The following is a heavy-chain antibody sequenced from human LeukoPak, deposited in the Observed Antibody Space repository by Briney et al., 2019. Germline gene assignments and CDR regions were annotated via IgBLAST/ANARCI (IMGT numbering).Heavy chain of an antibody. CDR3: ARGSGRTLGYYGSGTTRLDY. Sequence: ASVKVSCKASGYTFTSYGISWVRQAPGQGLEWMGWISAYNGNTDYAQKFQGRVTMTTDTSTNTAYMDLRSLRSDDTAVYYCARGSGRTLGYYGSGTTRLDYWGQGTLVTVSS. CDR2: ISAYNGNT. J-gene: IGHJ4*02. CDR1: GYTFTSYG. D-gene: IGHD3-10*01. V-gene: IGHV1-18*01.